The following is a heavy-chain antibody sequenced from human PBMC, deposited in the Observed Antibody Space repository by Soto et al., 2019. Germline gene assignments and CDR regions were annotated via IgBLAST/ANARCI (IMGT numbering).Heavy chain of an antibody. CDR2: ISYDGSNK. Sequence: LRLFCAASGFTFSSDGMHWVRQAPGKGLEWVAVISYDGSNKYYADSVKGRFTISRDNSKNTLYLQMNSLRAEDTAVYYCAKGEDWNDGGGHYYYYYGMDVWGQGTTLTVSS. CDR1: GFTFSSDG. J-gene: IGHJ6*02. V-gene: IGHV3-30*18. D-gene: IGHD1-1*01. CDR3: AKGEDWNDGGGHYYYYYGMDV.